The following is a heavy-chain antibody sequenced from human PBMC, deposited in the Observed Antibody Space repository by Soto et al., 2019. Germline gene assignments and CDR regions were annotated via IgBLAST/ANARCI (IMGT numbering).Heavy chain of an antibody. CDR2: ISVSGGST. J-gene: IGHJ4*02. Sequence: VQLLESGGGLVQPGGSLRLSCAASGFTFSNYAMNWVRQAPGKGLERVSAISVSGGSTYYADSVKGRFTISRDNSKNTQYLQMNSLRAEDTAVYYCAKARDTTIFGVVFDYWGQGAQVTVSS. CDR1: GFTFSNYA. D-gene: IGHD3-3*01. CDR3: AKARDTTIFGVVFDY. V-gene: IGHV3-23*01.